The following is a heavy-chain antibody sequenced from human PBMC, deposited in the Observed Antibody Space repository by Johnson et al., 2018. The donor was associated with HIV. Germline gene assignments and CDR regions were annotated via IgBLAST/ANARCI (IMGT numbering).Heavy chain of an antibody. CDR2: ISYDGSNQ. D-gene: IGHD3-3*01. CDR3: AKDVGGSKTYECGTDYYEFWNSYPVQDPRVVVGAFDI. J-gene: IGHJ3*02. CDR1: GFTFRSYA. V-gene: IGHV3-30*18. Sequence: QVQLVESGGGVVQPGRSLRLSCTASGFTFRSYAMHWVRQAPGKGLEWVALISYDGSNQYYGDSVKCRFTISRDNSKNTIYWEMSSLTSEDTALYYCAKDVGGSKTYECGTDYYEFWNSYPVQDPRVVVGAFDIWGHGTMVTVSS.